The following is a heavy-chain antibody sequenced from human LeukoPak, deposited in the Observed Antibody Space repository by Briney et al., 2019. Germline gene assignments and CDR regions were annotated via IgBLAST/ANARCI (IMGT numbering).Heavy chain of an antibody. CDR3: ARSLPYCSGGSCSPASYYYYGMDV. J-gene: IGHJ6*04. D-gene: IGHD2-15*01. CDR2: INPNSGGT. CDR1: GYTFTGYY. V-gene: IGHV1-2*04. Sequence: ASVKVSCKASGYTFTGYYMHWVRQAPGQGLEWKGWINPNSGGTNYAQKFQGWVTMTRDTSISTAYMELSRLRSDDTAVYYCARSLPYCSGGSCSPASYYYYGMDVWGKGTTVTVSS.